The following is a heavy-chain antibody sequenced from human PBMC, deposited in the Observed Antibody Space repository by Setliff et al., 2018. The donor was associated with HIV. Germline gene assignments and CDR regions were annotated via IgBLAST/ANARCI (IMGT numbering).Heavy chain of an antibody. CDR1: GGSITSGTYY. J-gene: IGHJ6*02. CDR2: IYYSGST. V-gene: IGHV4-31*03. CDR3: ARDEGVVAATETYCYNGLDV. Sequence: PSETLSLTCTVSGGSITSGTYYWNWIRQHPGEGLEWIGYIYYSGSTYYNPSLKSRITISVDTSKNQFSLTLNSVTAADTAVYYCARDEGVVAATETYCYNGLDVWGQGTTVTVSS. D-gene: IGHD2-15*01.